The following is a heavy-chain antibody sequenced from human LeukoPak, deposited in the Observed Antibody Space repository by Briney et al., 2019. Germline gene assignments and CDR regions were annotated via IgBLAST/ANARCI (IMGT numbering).Heavy chain of an antibody. V-gene: IGHV3-23*01. D-gene: IGHD6-19*01. Sequence: AGGSLRLSCAASGFTVSSNYMSWVRQAPGKGLEWVSAISGSGGSTYYADSVKGRFTISRDNSKNTLYLQMNSLRAEDTAVYYCAKGLLSVAGTEVGLDVVYYGMDVWGQGTTVTVSS. CDR3: AKGLLSVAGTEVGLDVVYYGMDV. J-gene: IGHJ6*02. CDR2: ISGSGGST. CDR1: GFTVSSNY.